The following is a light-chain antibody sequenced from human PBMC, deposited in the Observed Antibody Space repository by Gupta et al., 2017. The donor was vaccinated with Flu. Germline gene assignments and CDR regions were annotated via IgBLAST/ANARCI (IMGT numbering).Light chain of an antibody. V-gene: IGLV2-14*04. CDR2: DVS. CDR3: SSFTSSSTRV. J-gene: IGLJ1*01. CDR1: SSDVGGYNY. Sequence: TSSDVGGYNYVSWYQQHPGKAPKLMIYDVSNRPSGVSNRFSGSKSGKTASLTISGLQAEDEADYYCSSFTSSSTRVFGTGTKVTVL.